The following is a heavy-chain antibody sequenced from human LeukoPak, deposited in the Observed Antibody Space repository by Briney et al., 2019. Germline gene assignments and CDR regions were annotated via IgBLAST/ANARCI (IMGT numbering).Heavy chain of an antibody. CDR2: ISGSGGST. D-gene: IGHD5-12*01. J-gene: IGHJ4*02. V-gene: IGHV3-23*01. CDR3: AKRYSGYDFIDY. Sequence: GGYLRLSCAASGFTFSSYAMSWVRQAPGKGLEWVSAISGSGGSTYYADSVKGRFTISRDNSKNTLYLQMNSLRAEDTAVYYCAKRYSGYDFIDYWGQGTLVTVSS. CDR1: GFTFSSYA.